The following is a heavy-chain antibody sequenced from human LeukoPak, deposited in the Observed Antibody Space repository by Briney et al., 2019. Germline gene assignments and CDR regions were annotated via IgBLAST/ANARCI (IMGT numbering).Heavy chain of an antibody. D-gene: IGHD3-22*01. V-gene: IGHV1-8*03. J-gene: IGHJ4*02. Sequence: GASVKVSCKASGYTFTSYDINWVRQATGQGLELMGWMNPNSGNTGYAQKFQGRVIITRNTSISTAYMELSSLRSEDTAVYYCARAHYYDSSYDYWGQGTLVTVSS. CDR1: GYTFTSYD. CDR2: MNPNSGNT. CDR3: ARAHYYDSSYDY.